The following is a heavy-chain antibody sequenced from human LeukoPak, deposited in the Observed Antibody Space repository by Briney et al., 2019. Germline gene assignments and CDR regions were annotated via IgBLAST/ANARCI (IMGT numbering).Heavy chain of an antibody. D-gene: IGHD5-18*01. CDR2: VSIGDST. CDR1: GFTLSSFD. V-gene: IGHV3-23*01. CDR3: AKGGVRGYSCGYLDY. J-gene: IGHJ4*02. Sequence: PGGSLRLSCAASGFTLSSFDMSWVSQAPGKGLEWVSVVSIGDSTYYAGSVKGRFTISRDKTKNTLYLQMHSLRADDTAVYYCAKGGVRGYSCGYLDYWGQGTLVTVSS.